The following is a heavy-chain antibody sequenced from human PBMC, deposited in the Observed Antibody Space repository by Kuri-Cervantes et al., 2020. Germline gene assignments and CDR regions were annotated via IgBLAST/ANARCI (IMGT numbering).Heavy chain of an antibody. J-gene: IGHJ6*02. CDR1: GGSISSGDYY. Sequence: GSLRLSCTVSGGSISSGDYYWSWIRQPPGKGLEWIGYIYYSGGTNYNPSLKSRVTISVDTSKNQFSLKLSSVTAADTAVYYCARWYYDFWSGYSIYGMDVWGQGTTVTVSS. D-gene: IGHD3-3*01. CDR2: IYYSGGT. CDR3: ARWYYDFWSGYSIYGMDV. V-gene: IGHV4-61*08.